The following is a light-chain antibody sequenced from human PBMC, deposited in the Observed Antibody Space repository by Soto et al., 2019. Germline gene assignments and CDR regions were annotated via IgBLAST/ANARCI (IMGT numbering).Light chain of an antibody. CDR2: YDS. CDR3: QVWDIMTDNYV. J-gene: IGLJ1*01. CDR1: NIGNKR. Sequence: SYELTQPPSVSGAPEKTATITCGGNNIGNKRVHWYRQKPGQAPVLVISYDSDRPSGIPERFSGSKSGNTATLTISRVEAGDEADYYCQVWDIMTDNYVFGSGTKLTVL. V-gene: IGLV3-21*04.